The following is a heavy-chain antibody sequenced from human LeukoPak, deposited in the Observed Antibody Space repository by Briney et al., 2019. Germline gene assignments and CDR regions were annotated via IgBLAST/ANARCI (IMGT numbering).Heavy chain of an antibody. J-gene: IGHJ5*02. CDR1: GYTFTGYY. Sequence: GASVKVSCKASGYTFTGYYMHWVRQAPGQGLEWMGWINPNSGGTNYAQKFQGRVTMTRDTSISTAYMELSSLRSEDTAVYYCAGDNSVGDVAWWFDPWGQGTLVTVSS. D-gene: IGHD1-26*01. CDR3: AGDNSVGDVAWWFDP. CDR2: INPNSGGT. V-gene: IGHV1-2*02.